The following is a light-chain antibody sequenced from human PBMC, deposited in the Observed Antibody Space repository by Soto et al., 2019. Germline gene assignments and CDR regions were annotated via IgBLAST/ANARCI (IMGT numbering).Light chain of an antibody. CDR3: SAWDDSLSGRV. V-gene: IGLV1-47*01. Sequence: QSVLTQAPSASGTPGQGVTMSCSGSSSNIGTNYVCWYQHLPGTAPKLLMYNNNQRPSGVPDRFSGSKSGTSASLAISGLRSEDEGDYYCSAWDDSLSGRVFGGGTKVTVL. CDR2: NNN. CDR1: SSNIGTNY. J-gene: IGLJ3*02.